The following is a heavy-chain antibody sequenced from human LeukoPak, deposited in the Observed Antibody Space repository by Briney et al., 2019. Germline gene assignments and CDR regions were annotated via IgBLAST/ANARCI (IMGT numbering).Heavy chain of an antibody. D-gene: IGHD3-22*01. CDR2: IWYDGSNK. V-gene: IGHV3-33*01. CDR3: ARDIGYYYDSSADSGGWFDP. J-gene: IGHJ5*02. Sequence: PGGSLRLSCAASGFTFSSYGMHWVRQAPGKGLEWVAVIWYDGSNKYYADSVKGRFTISRDNSKNTLYLQMNSLRAEDTAVYYCARDIGYYYDSSADSGGWFDPWGQGTLVTVSS. CDR1: GFTFSSYG.